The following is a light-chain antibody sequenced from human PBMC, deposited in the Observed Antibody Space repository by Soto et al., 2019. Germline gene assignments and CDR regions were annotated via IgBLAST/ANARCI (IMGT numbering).Light chain of an antibody. CDR3: ASYAGNNNFVL. CDR1: SSDVGAYNY. V-gene: IGLV2-8*01. J-gene: IGLJ2*01. Sequence: QSALAQPPSASGSPGQSVTISCTGTSSDVGAYNYVSWYQQHPGKAPKLVIYEVTERPSGVPERFSGSKSGSTASLTVSGLQAEDEALYYCASYAGNNNFVLFGGGTKLTAL. CDR2: EVT.